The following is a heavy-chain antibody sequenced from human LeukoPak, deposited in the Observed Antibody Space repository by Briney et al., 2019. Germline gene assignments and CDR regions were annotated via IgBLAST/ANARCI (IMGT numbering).Heavy chain of an antibody. CDR3: ARDSAPIDYYDSSGYYSDAFDI. Sequence: ASVKVSCKASGYTFTGYYMHWVRQAPGHGREWMGWINPNRGGTNYAQQFQGRVTMTRDTSISTAYMELSRLRSDDTAVYYGARDSAPIDYYDSSGYYSDAFDIWGQGTMVTVSS. J-gene: IGHJ3*02. CDR2: INPNRGGT. D-gene: IGHD3-22*01. CDR1: GYTFTGYY. V-gene: IGHV1-2*02.